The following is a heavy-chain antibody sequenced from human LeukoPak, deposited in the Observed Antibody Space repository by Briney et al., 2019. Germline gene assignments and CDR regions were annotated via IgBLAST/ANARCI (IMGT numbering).Heavy chain of an antibody. V-gene: IGHV3-11*06. CDR3: ARDGGQNSDAFDI. D-gene: IGHD6-25*01. Sequence: PGGSLRLSCAASGFTFSDYYMSWIRQAPGKGLEWVSSISSRSSYIYYVDSVKGRFTISRDNAKNSLYLQMNSLRAEDTAVYYCARDGGQNSDAFDIWGQGTMVTVSS. J-gene: IGHJ3*02. CDR1: GFTFSDYY. CDR2: ISSRSSYI.